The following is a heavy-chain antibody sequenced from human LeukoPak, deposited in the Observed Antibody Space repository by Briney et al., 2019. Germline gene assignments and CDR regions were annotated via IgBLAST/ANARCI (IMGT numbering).Heavy chain of an antibody. CDR2: TNPSGGST. D-gene: IGHD6-19*01. CDR3: ARGPLLNAIAVAPVRFDY. J-gene: IGHJ4*02. Sequence: ASVKVSCKASGYTFTSYYMHWVRQAPGQGLEWMGITNPSGGSTSYAQKFQGRVTMTRDTSTSTVYMELSRLRSEETPVYYCARGPLLNAIAVAPVRFDYWGQGTLVSVSS. CDR1: GYTFTSYY. V-gene: IGHV1-46*01.